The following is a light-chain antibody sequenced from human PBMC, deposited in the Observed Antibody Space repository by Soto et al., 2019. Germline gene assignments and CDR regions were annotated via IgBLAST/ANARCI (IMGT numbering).Light chain of an antibody. CDR2: GNS. V-gene: IGLV1-40*01. CDR3: QSYDISLSVV. CDR1: SSNIGAGYG. Sequence: QSVLTQPPSVSGAPGQRVTISCTGSSSNIGAGYGVHWYQQLPGTAPKLLIYGNSNRPSGVPDRFSGSKSGTSASLAITGLQAEDEADYYSQSYDISLSVVFGGVTKLTVL. J-gene: IGLJ2*01.